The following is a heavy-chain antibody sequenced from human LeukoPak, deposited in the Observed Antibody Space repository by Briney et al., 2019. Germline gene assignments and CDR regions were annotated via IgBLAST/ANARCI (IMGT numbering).Heavy chain of an antibody. CDR2: ISSSSSYI. Sequence: PAGSLRLSCAASGFTFSSYSMNWVRQAPGKGLEWVSSISSSSSYIYYADSVKGRFTISRDNAKNSLYLQMNSLRAEDTAVYYCARDGGGLRYFDWYTRNYMDVWGKGTTVTVSS. CDR3: ARDGGGLRYFDWYTRNYMDV. D-gene: IGHD3-9*01. J-gene: IGHJ6*03. CDR1: GFTFSSYS. V-gene: IGHV3-21*01.